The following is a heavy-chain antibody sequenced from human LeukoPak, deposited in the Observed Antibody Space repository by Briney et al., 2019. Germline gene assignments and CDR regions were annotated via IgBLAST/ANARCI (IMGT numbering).Heavy chain of an antibody. CDR3: ARDAYCGGDCYPAYNWFDP. J-gene: IGHJ5*02. Sequence: SETLSLTCTVSAYSISSGSYWGWIRRPPGKGLEWIGSIHHSGSTYYNPSLKSRVTISVDTSKNQFSLKLSSVTAADTAVYYCARDAYCGGDCYPAYNWFDPWGQGTLVTVSS. CDR1: AYSISSGSY. D-gene: IGHD2-21*02. CDR2: IHHSGST. V-gene: IGHV4-38-2*02.